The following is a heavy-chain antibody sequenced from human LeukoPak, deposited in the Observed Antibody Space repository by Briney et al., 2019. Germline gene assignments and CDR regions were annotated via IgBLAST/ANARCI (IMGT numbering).Heavy chain of an antibody. Sequence: GGSLRLSCVASGFPFSSYWMNWVRQAPGKGLEWVGRIRTKTEGETTDYAAPVKGRFAISRDDSRTTLWLQMNSLKTEDSAVYYCTTERNWELLRPYGMNIWGQGTTVTVSS. J-gene: IGHJ6*02. CDR1: GFPFSSYW. CDR2: IRTKTEGETT. V-gene: IGHV3-15*01. D-gene: IGHD1-26*01. CDR3: TTERNWELLRPYGMNI.